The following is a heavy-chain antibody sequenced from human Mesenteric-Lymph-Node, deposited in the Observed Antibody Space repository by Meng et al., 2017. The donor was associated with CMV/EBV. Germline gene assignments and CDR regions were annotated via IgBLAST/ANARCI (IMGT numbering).Heavy chain of an antibody. CDR2: IRNDGSTT. J-gene: IGHJ4*02. CDR3: VRDNRPGLIDY. Sequence: SCAASGFNLSVYWMHWVRQVPGKGLEWVSHIRNDGSTTSYADSVKGRFTISRDNAKDILYLQMNSLRAEDTAVYYCVRDNRPGLIDYWGQGTLVTVSS. V-gene: IGHV3-74*01. CDR1: GFNLSVYW.